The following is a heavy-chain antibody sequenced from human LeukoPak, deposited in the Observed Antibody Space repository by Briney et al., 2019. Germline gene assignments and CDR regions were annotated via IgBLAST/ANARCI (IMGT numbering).Heavy chain of an antibody. V-gene: IGHV4-30-4*08. J-gene: IGHJ5*02. CDR3: ARVGVRLVPAAHWFDP. D-gene: IGHD2-2*01. CDR2: IYYSGST. CDR1: GGSISSGDYY. Sequence: SETLSLTCTVSGGSISSGDYYWSWIRQPPGKGLEWIGYIYYSGSTYYNPSLKSRVTISVDTSKNQFSLKLSSVTAADTAVYYCARVGVRLVPAAHWFDPWGQGTLVTVSS.